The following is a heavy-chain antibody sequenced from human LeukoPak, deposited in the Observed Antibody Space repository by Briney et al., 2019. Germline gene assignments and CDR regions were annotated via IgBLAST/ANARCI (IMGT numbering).Heavy chain of an antibody. CDR3: ATDCNSTSCSLFYP. D-gene: IGHD2-2*01. CDR1: GHTFTGYY. V-gene: IGHV1-2*02. Sequence: SAKVSCKASGHTFTGYYMHWVRQAPGQGLEWMGWINPNSGGTNYAQKFQGRVTMTRDTSISTAYMELSRLRSDDTAVYYCATDCNSTSCSLFYPWGQGTLVTVSS. CDR2: INPNSGGT. J-gene: IGHJ5*02.